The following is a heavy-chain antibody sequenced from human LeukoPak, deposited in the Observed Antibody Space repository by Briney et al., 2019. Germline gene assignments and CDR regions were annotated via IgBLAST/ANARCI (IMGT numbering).Heavy chain of an antibody. V-gene: IGHV3-23*01. Sequence: GGSLRLSCAASGFTFSSYAMSWVRQAPGKGLEWVSAISGSGGSTYYADSVKGRFTISRDNSKNTLYLQMNSLRAEDTAVYYCAKDWRRYYDSSGYEGYFDYWGQGTLVTVSS. D-gene: IGHD3-22*01. CDR3: AKDWRRYYDSSGYEGYFDY. CDR2: ISGSGGST. CDR1: GFTFSSYA. J-gene: IGHJ4*02.